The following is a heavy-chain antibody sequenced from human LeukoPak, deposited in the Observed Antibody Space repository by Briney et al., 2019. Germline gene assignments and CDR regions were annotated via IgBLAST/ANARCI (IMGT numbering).Heavy chain of an antibody. Sequence: SETLSLTCTVSGGSISSYYWSWIRQPPGKGLEWIGYIYYSGSTNYNPSLKSRVTISVDTSKNQFSLKLSSVTAADTAVYYCARVRFDFWSGYYIDYWGQGTLVTVSS. D-gene: IGHD3-3*01. J-gene: IGHJ4*02. CDR2: IYYSGST. CDR3: ARVRFDFWSGYYIDY. V-gene: IGHV4-59*01. CDR1: GGSISSYY.